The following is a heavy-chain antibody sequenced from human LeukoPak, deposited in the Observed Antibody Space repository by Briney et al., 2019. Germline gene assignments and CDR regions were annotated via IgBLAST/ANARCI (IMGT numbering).Heavy chain of an antibody. D-gene: IGHD3-22*01. Sequence: PGGSLRPSCAASGFTFTSFSFNWVRQAPGKGLEWVSSINTFATYIYYADSVRGRFTISRDNAKNSVYLQMDSLRAEDTGVYYCARLRRNGDSGGFYYYYDYWGQGTLVTVSS. CDR1: GFTFTSFS. J-gene: IGHJ4*02. CDR2: INTFATYI. CDR3: ARLRRNGDSGGFYYYYDY. V-gene: IGHV3-21*01.